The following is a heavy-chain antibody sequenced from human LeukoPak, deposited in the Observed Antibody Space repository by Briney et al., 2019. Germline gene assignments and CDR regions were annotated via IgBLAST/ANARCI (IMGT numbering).Heavy chain of an antibody. J-gene: IGHJ4*02. CDR2: IYSDRSS. V-gene: IGHV3-53*01. CDR1: GFTVSGSY. D-gene: IGHD2-15*01. Sequence: GGSLRLSCSASGFTVSGSYMSWVRQAPGKGLEWVAIIYSDRSSYYAVPVRGRFTISRDDSKNTLLLQMDSLRVEDTAIYYCARDSAFSSYSYWGQGALVTVSS. CDR3: ARDSAFSSYSY.